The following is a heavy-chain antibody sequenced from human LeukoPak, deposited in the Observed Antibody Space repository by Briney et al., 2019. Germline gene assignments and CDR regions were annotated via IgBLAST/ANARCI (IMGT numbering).Heavy chain of an antibody. J-gene: IGHJ4*02. CDR1: EFNVNDYY. Sequence: GGSLRLSCGASEFNVNDYYMSWVRQAPGKGLEWISDIGGSDTIVAYAGSVEGRFTISMDIAKNSLFLQMNSLRADDTAVYYCARELVAGTFDHWGQGILVTVSS. V-gene: IGHV3-11*01. D-gene: IGHD1-7*01. CDR2: IGGSDTIV. CDR3: ARELVAGTFDH.